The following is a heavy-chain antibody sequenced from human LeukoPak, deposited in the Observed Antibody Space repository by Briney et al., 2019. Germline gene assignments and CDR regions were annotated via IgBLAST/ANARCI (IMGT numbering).Heavy chain of an antibody. CDR2: IYTSGST. CDR1: GGSLSSGSYY. D-gene: IGHD2-2*01. J-gene: IGHJ4*02. CDR3: ARVAPMPYYFDY. Sequence: SETLSLTCTVSGGSLSSGSYYWSWIRQPAGKGLEWIGRIYTSGSTNYNPSLKSRVTISVDTSKNQFSLELSSVTAADTAVYYCARVAPMPYYFDYWGQGTLVTVST. V-gene: IGHV4-61*02.